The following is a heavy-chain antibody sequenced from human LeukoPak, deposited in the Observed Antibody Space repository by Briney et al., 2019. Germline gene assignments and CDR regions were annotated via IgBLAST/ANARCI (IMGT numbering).Heavy chain of an antibody. J-gene: IGHJ5*02. CDR2: IYPGDSDT. CDR3: ARRPYCSSTSCHAGTDHNWFDP. Sequence: GESLKISCKGSGYNFTSYWIGWVRQMPGKGLEWMGIIYPGDSDTRYSPSFQGQVTISADKSISTAYLQWSSLKASDTAMYYCARRPYCSSTSCHAGTDHNWFDPWGQGTLVTVSS. D-gene: IGHD2-2*01. V-gene: IGHV5-51*01. CDR1: GYNFTSYW.